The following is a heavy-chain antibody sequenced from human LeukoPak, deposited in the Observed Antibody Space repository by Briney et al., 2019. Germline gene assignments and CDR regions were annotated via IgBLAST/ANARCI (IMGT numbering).Heavy chain of an antibody. Sequence: GGSLRLSCASPRFTFSYYYVSSVRQAPGKGLEWVANIKQDGGNKYYVDSVKGRFTISRDNAKNSLYLQMDILRAEDTAVYYCARLTPYRSSLYAYYGMDVWGQGATVTVSS. J-gene: IGHJ6*02. D-gene: IGHD6-13*01. CDR3: ARLTPYRSSLYAYYGMDV. V-gene: IGHV3-7*04. CDR2: IKQDGGNK. CDR1: RFTFSYYY.